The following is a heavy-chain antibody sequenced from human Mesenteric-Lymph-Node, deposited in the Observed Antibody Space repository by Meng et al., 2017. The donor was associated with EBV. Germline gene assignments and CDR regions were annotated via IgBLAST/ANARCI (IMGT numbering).Heavy chain of an antibody. J-gene: IGHJ4*02. V-gene: IGHV2-5*02. CDR3: AHGQARGAFDY. CDR2: IYWDDDK. CDR1: GFSLSTSGVG. D-gene: IGHD1-26*01. Sequence: TVKESGPTLVKPPQTLPLTCTFSGFSLSTSGVGVGWTRQPPGKALEWLALIYWDDDKRYSPSLKSRLTITKDTSKNQVVLTMTNMDPVDTATYYCAHGQARGAFDYWGQGTLVTVSS.